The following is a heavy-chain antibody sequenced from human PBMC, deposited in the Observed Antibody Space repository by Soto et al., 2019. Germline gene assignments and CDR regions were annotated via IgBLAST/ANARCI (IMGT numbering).Heavy chain of an antibody. V-gene: IGHV3-33*01. CDR1: GFTFSSYG. Sequence: GGSLRLSCAASGFTFSSYGMHWVRQAPGKGLEWVAVIWYDGSNKYYADSVKGRFTISRDNSKNTLYLQMNSLRAEDTAVYYSARQVPVRSAGKAPAYGMAVWGQGTT. CDR3: ARQVPVRSAGKAPAYGMAV. D-gene: IGHD1-26*01. CDR2: IWYDGSNK. J-gene: IGHJ6*02.